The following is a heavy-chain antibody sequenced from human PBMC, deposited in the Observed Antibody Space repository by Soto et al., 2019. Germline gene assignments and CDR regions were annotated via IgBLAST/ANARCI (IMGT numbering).Heavy chain of an antibody. CDR1: GGTFSSYA. J-gene: IGHJ6*02. Sequence: ASVKVSCKASGGTFSSYAISWVRQAPGQGLEWMGGIIPIFGTANYAQKFQGRVTITADESTSTAYVELSSLRSEDTAVYYCARVKNIVVVPAAIYYYYGMDVWGQGTTVTVSS. V-gene: IGHV1-69*13. CDR3: ARVKNIVVVPAAIYYYYGMDV. CDR2: IIPIFGTA. D-gene: IGHD2-2*01.